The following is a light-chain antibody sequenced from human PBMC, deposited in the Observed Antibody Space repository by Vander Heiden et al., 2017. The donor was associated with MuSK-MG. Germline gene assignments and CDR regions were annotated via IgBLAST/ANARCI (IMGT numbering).Light chain of an antibody. CDR2: EDN. CDR1: SGSIGSKY. CDR3: QSYYSSNVV. J-gene: IGLJ2*01. Sequence: NFMLTPPPSVSASPVQTVTITCTRSSGSIGSKYVQWYQQRPGSSPIIVIYEDNQRHSGVPDRFSGSIDSSSNAATLTISVLKTEDEDDYYCQSYYSSNVVFGGGTKLTVL. V-gene: IGLV6-57*01.